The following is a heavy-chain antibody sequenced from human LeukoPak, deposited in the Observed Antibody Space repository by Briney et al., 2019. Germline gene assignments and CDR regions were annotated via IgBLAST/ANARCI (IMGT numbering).Heavy chain of an antibody. J-gene: IGHJ5*02. CDR3: ARGPPELRYFDRYSWFDP. V-gene: IGHV4-34*01. CDR2: INHSGST. CDR1: GGSFSGYY. Sequence: SETLSLTCAVYGGSFSGYYWSWIRQPPGKGLEWIGEINHSGSTNYNPSLKSRVTISVDTSKNQFSLKLSSVTAADTAVYYCARGPPELRYFDRYSWFDPWGQGTLVTVSS. D-gene: IGHD3-9*01.